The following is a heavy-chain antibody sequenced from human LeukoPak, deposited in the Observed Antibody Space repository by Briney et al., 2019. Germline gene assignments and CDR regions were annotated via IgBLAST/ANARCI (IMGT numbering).Heavy chain of an antibody. Sequence: GGSLSLSCAASGFTFSSNYMSWVRQAPGKGLEWVSVIYSGGSTYYADSVKGRFTISRDNSKNTLYLQMNSLRAEDTAVYYCAREESYGSGSYFPNWGQGTLVTVSS. CDR2: IYSGGST. CDR3: AREESYGSGSYFPN. V-gene: IGHV3-53*01. J-gene: IGHJ4*02. D-gene: IGHD3-10*01. CDR1: GFTFSSNY.